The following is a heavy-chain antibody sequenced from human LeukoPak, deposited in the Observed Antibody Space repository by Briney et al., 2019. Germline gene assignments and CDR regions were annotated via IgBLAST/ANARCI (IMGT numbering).Heavy chain of an antibody. CDR3: ARVQEWLATDFDY. D-gene: IGHD6-19*01. Sequence: SETLSLTCTVSGGSISSSSYYWGWIRQPPGKGLEWIGSIYHSGSTYYNPSLKSRVTISVDTSKNQFSLKLSSVTAADTAVYYCARVQEWLATDFDYWGQGTLVTVSS. CDR1: GGSISSSSYY. J-gene: IGHJ4*02. CDR2: IYHSGST. V-gene: IGHV4-39*07.